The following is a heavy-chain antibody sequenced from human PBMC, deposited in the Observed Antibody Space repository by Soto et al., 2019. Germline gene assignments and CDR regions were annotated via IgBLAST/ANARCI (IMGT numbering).Heavy chain of an antibody. CDR3: AKASGGGWLYYFDS. D-gene: IGHD5-12*01. Sequence: GGSLRLSCVASGFSFNPYVMAWVRQAPGKGLEWVSAIRSNTAITYYPDSMRGRFTISRVNSENTIFLQMNSLRVEDSAVYFCAKASGGGWLYYFDSWGQGTLVTVSS. J-gene: IGHJ4*02. V-gene: IGHV3-23*01. CDR2: IRSNTAIT. CDR1: GFSFNPYV.